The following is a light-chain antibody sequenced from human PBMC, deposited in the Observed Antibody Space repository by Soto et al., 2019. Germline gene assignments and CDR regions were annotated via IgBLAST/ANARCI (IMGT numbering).Light chain of an antibody. CDR3: QQYNNWPRT. Sequence: IVMTQAPSTLSVSPGYRASLSGVASQSVTSNLSFYHHKPGQPPRLLIYSSSTTAAGTPARFGGSGSGTESTSSTSSLRSEDFAVYYCQQYNNWPRTFGQGTKVDTK. J-gene: IGKJ1*01. V-gene: IGKV3-15*01. CDR2: SSS. CDR1: QSVTSN.